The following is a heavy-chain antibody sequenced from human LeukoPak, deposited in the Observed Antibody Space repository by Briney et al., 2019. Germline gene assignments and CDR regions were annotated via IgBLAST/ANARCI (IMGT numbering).Heavy chain of an antibody. V-gene: IGHV1-18*01. CDR3: ARETFFCGDVSGGVRGNSGGAYGMDV. CDR2: IGPYNGAT. CDR1: GYTFTTYG. D-gene: IGHD2-15*01. J-gene: IGHJ6*02. Sequence: GASVKVSCTASGYTFTTYGITWVRQAPGQGLEWGGWIGPYNGATSYARHLQGRVTLTADTSTGTAYVDLTGLESGDTAVYYCARETFFCGDVSGGVRGNSGGAYGMDVWGQGTTVTVSS.